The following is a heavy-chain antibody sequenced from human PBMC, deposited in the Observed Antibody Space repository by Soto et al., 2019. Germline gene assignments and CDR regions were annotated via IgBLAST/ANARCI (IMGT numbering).Heavy chain of an antibody. J-gene: IGHJ6*02. V-gene: IGHV1-18*01. CDR2: ISANNGNT. D-gene: IGHD2-2*01. Sequence: QVQLGQSGAEVKKPGAPVKVSCKASGYTFTSYGISWVRKAPGQGLERMEWISANNGNTNYAQKLQGRVTMTTDTSTSTAYMELRSLRSDDTAVYYCARDPPPYCISTSCFYYYYGMDVWGQGTTVTVSS. CDR3: ARDPPPYCISTSCFYYYYGMDV. CDR1: GYTFTSYG.